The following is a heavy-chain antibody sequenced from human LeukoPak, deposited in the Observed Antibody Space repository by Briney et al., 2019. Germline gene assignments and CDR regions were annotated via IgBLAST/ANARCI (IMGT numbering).Heavy chain of an antibody. CDR1: GYTFTGYY. V-gene: IGHV1-8*02. CDR2: INPNSGNT. Sequence: WASVKVSCKASGYTFTGYYMHWVRQAPGQGLEWMGWINPNSGNTGYAQKFQGRVTMTRNTSISTAYMELSSLRSEDTAVYYCARDYMDVWGKGTTVTISS. J-gene: IGHJ6*03. CDR3: ARDYMDV.